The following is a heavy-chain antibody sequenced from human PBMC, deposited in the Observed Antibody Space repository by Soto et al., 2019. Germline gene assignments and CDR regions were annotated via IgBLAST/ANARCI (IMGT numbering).Heavy chain of an antibody. D-gene: IGHD3-22*01. CDR1: VYSITSGFY. V-gene: IGHV4-38-2*01. Sequence: SETLSLTCGFSVYSITSGFYWGWVRQSPGKGLEWIGSISYSAKTFCNPSLASRLSIAVDTSMNQFSLRLTSVTAADTALYYCTRGAGAPRVRFESWGQGTLVTVSS. CDR3: TRGAGAPRVRFES. J-gene: IGHJ4*02. CDR2: ISYSAKT.